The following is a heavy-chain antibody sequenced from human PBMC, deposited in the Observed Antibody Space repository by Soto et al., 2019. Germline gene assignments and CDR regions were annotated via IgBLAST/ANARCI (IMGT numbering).Heavy chain of an antibody. CDR3: ARGIGTTGATLGY. CDR1: GGSVSSGSYY. D-gene: IGHD1-7*01. J-gene: IGHJ4*02. V-gene: IGHV4-61*03. Sequence: QVQLQESGPGLVKPSETLSLTCTVSGGSVSSGSYYWSWIRQPPGKGLEWIGYIYYSGSTNYNPSLKSRVTISVDTSKNHSSLKLSSVTAADTAVYYCARGIGTTGATLGYWGQGTLVTVSS. CDR2: IYYSGST.